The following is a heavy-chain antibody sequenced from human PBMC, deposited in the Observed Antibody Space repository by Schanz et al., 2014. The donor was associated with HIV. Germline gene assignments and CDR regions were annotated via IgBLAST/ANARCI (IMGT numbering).Heavy chain of an antibody. Sequence: QVQLQESGPGLVKPSQTLSLTCTVSGDSITSSISSGGYYWSWIRQHPGKGLEWIGYIYYSGSTYSNPSPKSRVTISVDTSKRQFSLKLNSVTAADTAIYYCARGGRFRGYDFPPHYYYGMDVWGQGTTVTVSS. D-gene: IGHD5-12*01. CDR1: GDSITSSISSGGYY. V-gene: IGHV4-31*03. J-gene: IGHJ6*02. CDR3: ARGGRFRGYDFPPHYYYGMDV. CDR2: IYYSGST.